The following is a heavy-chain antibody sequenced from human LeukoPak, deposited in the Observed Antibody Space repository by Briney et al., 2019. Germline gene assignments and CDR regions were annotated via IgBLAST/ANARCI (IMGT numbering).Heavy chain of an antibody. D-gene: IGHD3-9*01. Sequence: PGRSLRLSCAASGFTFSSYGMHWVRQAPGKGLEWVAVISYDGSDKYYADSVKGRFTISRDNSKNTLYLQMNSLRAEDTAVYYCARGPKQMQLRYFDWLLNWGQGTLVTVSS. CDR2: ISYDGSDK. CDR3: ARGPKQMQLRYFDWLLN. V-gene: IGHV3-30*03. CDR1: GFTFSSYG. J-gene: IGHJ4*02.